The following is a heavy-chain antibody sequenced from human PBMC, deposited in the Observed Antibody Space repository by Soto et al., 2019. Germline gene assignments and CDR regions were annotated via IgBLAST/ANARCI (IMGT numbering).Heavy chain of an antibody. CDR1: GFTFSYYA. V-gene: IGHV3-9*01. J-gene: IGHJ4*02. Sequence: PGGALRRSCVASGFTFSYYAKHWVRQVLGKGLEWVSSISWNSGNIGYADSVKGRFTTSRDNAKNSLYLQMNSLRPEDTALYYCVRSKGGYSYGTPFDYWGQGTLVTVSS. CDR2: ISWNSGNI. D-gene: IGHD5-18*01. CDR3: VRSKGGYSYGTPFDY.